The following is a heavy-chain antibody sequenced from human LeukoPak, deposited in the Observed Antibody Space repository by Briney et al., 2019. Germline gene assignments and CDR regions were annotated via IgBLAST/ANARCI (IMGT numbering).Heavy chain of an antibody. CDR1: GFTFNTYT. CDR2: ISGSSGII. J-gene: IGHJ4*02. V-gene: IGHV3-48*01. CDR3: ARGGIVVVPAAILVDEGFDY. Sequence: PGGSLRPSCAASGFTFNTYTMNWVRQAPGKGLEWVSYISGSSGIIDYADSVRGRFTISRDNSKNTLYLQMNSLRAEDTAVYYCARGGIVVVPAAILVDEGFDYWGQGTLVTVSS. D-gene: IGHD2-2*02.